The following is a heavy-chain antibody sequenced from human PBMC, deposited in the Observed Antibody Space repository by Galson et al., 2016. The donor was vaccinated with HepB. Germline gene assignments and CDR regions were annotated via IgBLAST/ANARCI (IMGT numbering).Heavy chain of an antibody. D-gene: IGHD5-12*01. Sequence: QSGAEVKKPGESLKISCKGFGYRFSNYWIGWVRQMPGKGLKWMGIIYAGDSDARYSPSFQGQVTFSADTSISTAYLQWRSLKASDTAIYYCARRGGDYYYYMDVWGKGTTVTVSS. J-gene: IGHJ6*03. CDR3: ARRGGDYYYYMDV. V-gene: IGHV5-51*03. CDR2: IYAGDSDA. CDR1: GYRFSNYW.